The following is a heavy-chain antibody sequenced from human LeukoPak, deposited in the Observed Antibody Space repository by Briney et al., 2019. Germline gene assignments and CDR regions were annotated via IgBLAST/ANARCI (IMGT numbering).Heavy chain of an antibody. CDR2: IHYSGNF. V-gene: IGHV4-31*03. CDR1: GGSVSSGDSY. Sequence: SETLSLTCTVSGGSVSSGDSYWNWTRQHPGKGLEWIGYIHYSGNFDYNPSLKSRVTISVDTSNNQFSMRLASVTAADTAVYYCAREERLRGTDWFPSWGQGTLVTVSS. D-gene: IGHD4-17*01. J-gene: IGHJ5*01. CDR3: AREERLRGTDWFPS.